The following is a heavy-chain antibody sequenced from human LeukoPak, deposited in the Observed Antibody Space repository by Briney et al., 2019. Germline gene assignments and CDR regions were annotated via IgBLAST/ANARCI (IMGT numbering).Heavy chain of an antibody. CDR3: AKAAAATPYYYYYGMDV. CDR2: ISYDGSNK. CDR1: GFTFSSYG. J-gene: IGHJ6*02. Sequence: GGSLRLSCAASGFTFSSYGMHWVRQAPGKGLEWVAVISYDGSNKYYADSVKGRFTISRDNSKNTLYLQMNSLRAEDTAVYYCAKAAAATPYYYYYGMDVWGQGTTVTVSS. D-gene: IGHD2-15*01. V-gene: IGHV3-30*18.